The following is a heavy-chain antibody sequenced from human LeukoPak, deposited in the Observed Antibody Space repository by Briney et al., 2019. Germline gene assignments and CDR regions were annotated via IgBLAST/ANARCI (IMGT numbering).Heavy chain of an antibody. V-gene: IGHV3-15*01. CDR3: TTDGLVVVPAAPLDY. CDR2: IKSKTDGGTT. J-gene: IGHJ4*02. D-gene: IGHD2-2*01. CDR1: GFTFSNYW. Sequence: GGSLRLSCADSGFTFSNYWMCWVRQAPGKGLEWVGRIKSKTDGGTTDYAAPVKGRFTISRDDSKNTLYLQMNSLKTEDTAVYYCTTDGLVVVPAAPLDYWGQGTLVTVSS.